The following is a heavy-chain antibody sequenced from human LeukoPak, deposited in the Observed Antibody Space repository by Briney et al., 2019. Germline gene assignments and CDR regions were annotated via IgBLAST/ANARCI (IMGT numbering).Heavy chain of an antibody. Sequence: GGSLRLSCSASGFTLSTYWMSWVRQAPGKGQEWVANIKQDGSEKYYVDSVKGRFTISRDNAKNSLYLQMNSLRDEDTAVYYCSTSSGSLWGQGTLVTVSS. D-gene: IGHD6-19*01. J-gene: IGHJ4*02. CDR3: STSSGSL. V-gene: IGHV3-7*01. CDR1: GFTLSTYW. CDR2: IKQDGSEK.